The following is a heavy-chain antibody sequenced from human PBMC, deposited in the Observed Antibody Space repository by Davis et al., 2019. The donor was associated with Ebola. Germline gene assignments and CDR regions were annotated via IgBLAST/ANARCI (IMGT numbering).Heavy chain of an antibody. J-gene: IGHJ4*02. CDR1: RYTFTDYY. D-gene: IGHD6-19*01. Sequence: ASVKVSCKASRYTFTDYYLHWVRQVPGQGLEWMGRINPNSGGTNYAQKFQGRVTMTRDTSISTAYMELSRLRSDDTAVFYCARASFGYNSGWYADYWGPGSLVTVSS. CDR3: ARASFGYNSGWYADY. CDR2: INPNSGGT. V-gene: IGHV1-2*06.